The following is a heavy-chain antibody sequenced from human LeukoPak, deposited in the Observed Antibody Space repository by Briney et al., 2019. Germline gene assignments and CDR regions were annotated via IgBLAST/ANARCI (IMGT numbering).Heavy chain of an antibody. Sequence: PSETLSLTCTVSGGSISNYYWSWIRQPPGKGLEWIGYIYYSGTTNYNPSLKSRVTISVDTSKNQFSLKLNSVTAADTAVYYCASQMATTDSFDYWGQGTLVTVSS. J-gene: IGHJ4*02. D-gene: IGHD5-24*01. V-gene: IGHV4-59*08. CDR3: ASQMATTDSFDY. CDR1: GGSISNYY. CDR2: IYYSGTT.